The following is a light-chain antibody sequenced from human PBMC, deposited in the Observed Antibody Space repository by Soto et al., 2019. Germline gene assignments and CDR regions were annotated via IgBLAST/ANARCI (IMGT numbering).Light chain of an antibody. Sequence: NFMLTQPHSVSESPGKTVTISCTRSSGSIASNCVQWYRQRPGSSPTTVIYEDNQRPSGVPDRFSGSIDSSSNSASLTISGLRTEDEADYYCQSFDSNSQVFGGGTKLTVL. CDR3: QSFDSNSQV. CDR2: EDN. V-gene: IGLV6-57*01. J-gene: IGLJ3*02. CDR1: SGSIASNC.